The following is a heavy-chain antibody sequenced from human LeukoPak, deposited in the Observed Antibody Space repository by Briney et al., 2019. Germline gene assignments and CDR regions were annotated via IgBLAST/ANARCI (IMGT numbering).Heavy chain of an antibody. J-gene: IGHJ5*02. CDR1: GNSFGDYY. Sequence: SETLSLTCTVSGNSFGDYYWSWIRQPAGKGLEWIGRIYTSGSTTYNPSLKSRVTMSVDTSKSQFSLNLMSVTAADTAVYYCARHAGSGVVDPWGQGTLVTVSS. CDR2: IYTSGST. V-gene: IGHV4-4*07. D-gene: IGHD2-15*01. CDR3: ARHAGSGVVDP.